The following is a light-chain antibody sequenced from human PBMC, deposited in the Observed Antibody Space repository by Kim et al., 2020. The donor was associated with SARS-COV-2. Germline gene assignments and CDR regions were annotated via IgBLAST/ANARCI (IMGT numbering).Light chain of an antibody. J-gene: IGLJ1*01. V-gene: IGLV3-27*01. CDR1: VQAKKY. Sequence: SVAPGQTARVTCVGEVQAKKYARWLQHKPGQAPVLVIYKASERPSGIPERFSGSSSGTTVTLTISGAQVEDEADYYCYSATDNNYVFGTGTKVTVL. CDR3: YSATDNNYV. CDR2: KAS.